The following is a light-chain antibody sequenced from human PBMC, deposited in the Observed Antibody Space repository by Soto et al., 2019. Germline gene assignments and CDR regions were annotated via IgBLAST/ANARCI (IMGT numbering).Light chain of an antibody. CDR1: QSVSSY. V-gene: IGKV3-11*01. CDR3: QQRSNWPLT. J-gene: IGKJ4*01. CDR2: DAS. Sequence: EIVLTQSPATLSLSPGERATLSCRASQSVSSYLAWYQQKPGQAPRLLIYDASNRATGIPARFSGSGSGTDFTLTISSLDPEDLAVYYCQQRSNWPLTFGGGTKVEIK.